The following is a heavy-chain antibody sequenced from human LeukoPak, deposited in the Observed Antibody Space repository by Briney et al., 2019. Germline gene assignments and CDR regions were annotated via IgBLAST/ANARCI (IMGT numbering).Heavy chain of an antibody. D-gene: IGHD1-26*01. V-gene: IGHV1-2*02. CDR2: INPSSDGT. Sequence: ASVKVSCKASGYTFTGYYMHWVRQAPGQGLEWMGWINPSSDGTDYAQKFQGRVTMTSDASINTAYMELSRLTSDDTAMYYCARGETWWEQRRYFDFWGQGTLATVSS. CDR1: GYTFTGYY. CDR3: ARGETWWEQRRYFDF. J-gene: IGHJ4*02.